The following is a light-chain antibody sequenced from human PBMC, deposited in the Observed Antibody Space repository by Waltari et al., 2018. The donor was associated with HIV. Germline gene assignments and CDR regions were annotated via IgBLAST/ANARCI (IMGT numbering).Light chain of an antibody. V-gene: IGLV1-44*01. CDR2: SNN. J-gene: IGLJ2*01. CDR1: SSNIGSNT. Sequence: QSVLTQPPSASGTPGQRVTISCSGSSSNIGSNTVNWYQQLPGTAPKLLSYSNNQRTSGVPDRVSGSQSGTSASLDISGLQSEDEADYYCATCDDSLNGVVFGGGTKLTVL. CDR3: ATCDDSLNGVV.